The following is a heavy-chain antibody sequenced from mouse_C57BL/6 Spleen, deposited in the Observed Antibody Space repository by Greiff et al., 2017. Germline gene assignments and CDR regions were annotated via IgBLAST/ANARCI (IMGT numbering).Heavy chain of an antibody. CDR2: INPSSGYT. D-gene: IGHD2-4*01. CDR3: ARRDYGFDY. J-gene: IGHJ2*01. CDR1: GYTFTSYT. V-gene: IGHV1-4*01. Sequence: VKLMESGAELARPGASVKMSCKASGYTFTSYTMHWVKQRPGQGLEWIGYINPSSGYTKYNQKFKDKATLTADKSSSTAYMQLRSLTSEDSAVYYCARRDYGFDYWGQGTTLTVSS.